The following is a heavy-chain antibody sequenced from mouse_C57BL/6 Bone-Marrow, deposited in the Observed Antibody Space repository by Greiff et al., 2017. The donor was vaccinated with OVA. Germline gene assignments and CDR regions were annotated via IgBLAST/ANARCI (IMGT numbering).Heavy chain of an antibody. CDR2: IWGGGST. CDR1: GFSLTSYG. D-gene: IGHD1-1*01. J-gene: IGHJ1*03. V-gene: IGHV2-9*01. CDR3: AKHGGFYYYGSSWYFDV. Sequence: VQLVESGPGLVAPSQSLSITCTVSGFSLTSYGVDWVRQPPGKGLEWLGVIWGGGSTNYNSALMSRLSISTDNSKSQVFLKMNSLQTDVTAMYYCAKHGGFYYYGSSWYFDVWGTGTTVTVSS.